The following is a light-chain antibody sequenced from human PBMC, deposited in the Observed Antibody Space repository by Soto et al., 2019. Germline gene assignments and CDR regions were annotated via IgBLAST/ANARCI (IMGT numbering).Light chain of an antibody. CDR3: LTWGAGIWV. CDR1: SGHTNYA. CDR2: LNSDGRH. Sequence: QLVLTQSPSASASLGASVKLTCTLSSGHTNYAIAWHQLQPGKGPRYLMKLNSDGRHSKGDGIPDRFSGSSSGAERYLTFSCVRSEDEADCYCLTWGAGIWVFGGGTELTVL. V-gene: IGLV4-69*01. J-gene: IGLJ3*02.